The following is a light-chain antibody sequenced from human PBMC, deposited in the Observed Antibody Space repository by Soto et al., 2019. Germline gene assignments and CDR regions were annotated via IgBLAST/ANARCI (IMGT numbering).Light chain of an antibody. CDR3: QQYNNWHPRGRT. Sequence: EIVMTQSPATLSVSPGERATLSCRASQSVSSNLAWYQQKPGQAPRLLIYGASTRATGIPARFSGSGSGTELTLTISSLQSEDFAVYYFQQYNNWHPRGRTFGQGTNVEIK. CDR2: GAS. CDR1: QSVSSN. J-gene: IGKJ1*01. V-gene: IGKV3-15*01.